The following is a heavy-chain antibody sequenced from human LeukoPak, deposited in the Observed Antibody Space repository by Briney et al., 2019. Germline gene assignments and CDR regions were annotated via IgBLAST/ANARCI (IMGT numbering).Heavy chain of an antibody. CDR1: GGSVSSTTYY. V-gene: IGHV4-39*07. D-gene: IGHD6-13*01. CDR2: INYSGST. J-gene: IGHJ4*02. Sequence: SETLSLTCTVSGGSVSSTTYYWSWIRQPPGKGLEWIASINYSGSTYYNPSLKSRATMSVDTSKNQFSLKLSSVTAADTAVYYCAREVKSSAGPASRREFDCWGQGTLVTVSS. CDR3: AREVKSSAGPASRREFDC.